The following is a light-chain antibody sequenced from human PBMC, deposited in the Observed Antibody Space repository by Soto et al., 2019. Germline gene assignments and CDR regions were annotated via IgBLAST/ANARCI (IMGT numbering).Light chain of an antibody. J-gene: IGKJ3*01. Sequence: EMVMTQSPATLSVSPGERVTLSCRASESVHRNLAWYQQKPGQGPSLLIYYASTRATGVPDRVTGSGSGTEFTLTISSLQTNDFEVYHCQHYSSWPSNFGPGTKVEIK. CDR2: YAS. V-gene: IGKV3-15*01. CDR1: ESVHRN. CDR3: QHYSSWPSN.